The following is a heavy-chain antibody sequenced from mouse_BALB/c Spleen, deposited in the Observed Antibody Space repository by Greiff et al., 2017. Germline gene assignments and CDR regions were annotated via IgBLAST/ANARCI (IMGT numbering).Heavy chain of an antibody. Sequence: VQLQQSGAELMKPGASVKISCKATGYTFSSYWIEWVKQRPGHGLEWIGEILPGSGSTNYNEKFKGKATFTADTSSNTAYMQLSSLTSEDSAVYYCARRIYYGNYDYWGQGTTLTVSS. J-gene: IGHJ2*01. D-gene: IGHD2-1*01. CDR1: GYTFSSYW. CDR3: ARRIYYGNYDY. V-gene: IGHV1-9*01. CDR2: ILPGSGST.